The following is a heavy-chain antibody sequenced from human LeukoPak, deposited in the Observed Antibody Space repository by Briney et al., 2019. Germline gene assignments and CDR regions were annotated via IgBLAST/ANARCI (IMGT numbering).Heavy chain of an antibody. CDR1: EFTFSTYG. Sequence: PGGSLRLSCAASEFTFSTYGMSWVRQAPGKGLEWVSTISGSGGSTYYADSVKGRFTISRDNPKNTLYLQMNSLRAEDTAVYHCAKDPPYYDYVWGSYHLAPFDPWGQGTLVTVSS. CDR3: AKDPPYYDYVWGSYHLAPFDP. D-gene: IGHD3-16*02. CDR2: ISGSGGST. J-gene: IGHJ5*02. V-gene: IGHV3-23*01.